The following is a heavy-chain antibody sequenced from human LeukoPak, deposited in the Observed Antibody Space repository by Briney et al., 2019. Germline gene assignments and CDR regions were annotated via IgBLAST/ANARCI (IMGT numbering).Heavy chain of an antibody. Sequence: PGGSLRLSCAASGFTFSSYWMSWVRQAPGKGLEWVANIKQDGSEKYYVDSVKGRFTISRDNAKNSLYLQMNSLRAEDTAVYYCARNYYGSGSYDFDYWGQGTLVTVSS. J-gene: IGHJ4*02. CDR3: ARNYYGSGSYDFDY. V-gene: IGHV3-7*01. CDR1: GFTFSSYW. D-gene: IGHD3-10*01. CDR2: IKQDGSEK.